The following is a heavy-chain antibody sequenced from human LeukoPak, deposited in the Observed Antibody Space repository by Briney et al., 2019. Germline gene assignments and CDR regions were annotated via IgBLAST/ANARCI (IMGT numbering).Heavy chain of an antibody. D-gene: IGHD5-24*01. CDR3: AKRNVEMATWGAFDI. J-gene: IGHJ3*02. CDR2: ISANGRTI. Sequence: RAGGSLRLSCAASGFTFSDYYLNWIRQAPGKGLEWVAYISANGRTIYYAGSVKGRFTISRDNSKNTLYLQMNSLRAEDTAVYYCAKRNVEMATWGAFDIWGQGTMVTVSS. V-gene: IGHV3-69-1*01. CDR1: GFTFSDYY.